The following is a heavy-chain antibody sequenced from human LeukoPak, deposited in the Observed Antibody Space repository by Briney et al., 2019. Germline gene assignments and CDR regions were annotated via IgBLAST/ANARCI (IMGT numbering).Heavy chain of an antibody. D-gene: IGHD3-9*01. J-gene: IGHJ4*02. V-gene: IGHV4-59*01. CDR2: IYYSGST. CDR1: GGSISSYY. CDR3: ARDSEYYDILTGPNGYYFDY. Sequence: SETLSLTCTVSGGSISSYYWSWIRQPPGKGLEWVGYIYYSGSTNYNPSLKSRVTISVDTSKTQFSLKLSSVTAADTAVYYCARDSEYYDILTGPNGYYFDYWGQGTLVTVSS.